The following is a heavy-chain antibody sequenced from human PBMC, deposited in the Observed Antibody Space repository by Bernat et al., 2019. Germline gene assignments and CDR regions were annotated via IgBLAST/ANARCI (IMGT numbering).Heavy chain of an antibody. V-gene: IGHV3-23*01. Sequence: EVQLLESGGGLVQPGGSLRLSCAASGFTFSSYAMSWVRQAPGKGLEWVSAISGSGGSTYYADSLKGRFTISRDNSKNTLYLQMNSLRAEDTAVYYCAKGGVVVTVGNWFDPWGQGTLVTVSS. D-gene: IGHD2-21*02. CDR3: AKGGVVVTVGNWFDP. CDR1: GFTFSSYA. J-gene: IGHJ5*02. CDR2: ISGSGGST.